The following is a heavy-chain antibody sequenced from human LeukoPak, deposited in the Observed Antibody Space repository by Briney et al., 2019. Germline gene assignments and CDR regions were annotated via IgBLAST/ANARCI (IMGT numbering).Heavy chain of an antibody. CDR3: AKGGQQLVRPFDY. V-gene: IGHV3-43D*03. Sequence: GGSLRLSCAASGFTFDDYAMHWVRQAPGKGLEGVSLISWDGGSTYYADSVKGRFTISRDNSKNSLYLQMNSLRAEDTALYYCAKGGQQLVRPFDYWGQGTLVTVSS. CDR1: GFTFDDYA. J-gene: IGHJ4*02. CDR2: ISWDGGST. D-gene: IGHD6-13*01.